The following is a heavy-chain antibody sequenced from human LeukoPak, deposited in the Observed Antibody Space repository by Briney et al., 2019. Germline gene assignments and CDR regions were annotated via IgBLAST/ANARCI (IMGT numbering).Heavy chain of an antibody. Sequence: GGSLRLSCAASGLAFSAYKMHWVRQAPRKGLVWVSRISTDGYTTDYADFVQGRFTASRDNTKNTWSLEMNSLRAEDTAVYYCVVGGSPGCWGQGTLVTVSS. CDR1: GLAFSAYK. CDR2: ISTDGYTT. D-gene: IGHD2-15*01. V-gene: IGHV3-74*01. CDR3: VVGGSPGC. J-gene: IGHJ4*02.